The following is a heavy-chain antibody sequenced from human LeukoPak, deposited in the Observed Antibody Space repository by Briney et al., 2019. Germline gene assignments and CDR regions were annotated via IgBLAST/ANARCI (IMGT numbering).Heavy chain of an antibody. CDR1: GFTFSSYA. CDR2: ISGSGGST. D-gene: IGHD1-26*01. Sequence: GGFLRLSCAASGFTFSSYAMSWVRQAPGKGLEWVSAISGSGGSTYYADSVKGRFTVSRDNSKNTLYLQMNSLRAEDTAVYYCARNCIVGATGEAFDIWGQGTMVTVSS. V-gene: IGHV3-23*01. J-gene: IGHJ3*02. CDR3: ARNCIVGATGEAFDI.